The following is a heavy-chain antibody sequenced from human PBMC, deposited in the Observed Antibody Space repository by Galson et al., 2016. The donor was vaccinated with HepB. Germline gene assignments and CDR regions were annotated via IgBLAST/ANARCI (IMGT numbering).Heavy chain of an antibody. CDR1: GGSISSAY. CDR3: ARHLPAGGWYEGYFEL. Sequence: EPLCLTCTVSGGSISSAYCSWIRQPPGKGLEWIGYICNAGSTNFDASLKSRVTISIDTSKNQFSLRLSSVTAADTAVYYCARHLPAGGWYEGYFELWGRGTLVTVSS. J-gene: IGHJ2*01. D-gene: IGHD6-19*01. V-gene: IGHV4-59*08. CDR2: ICNAGST.